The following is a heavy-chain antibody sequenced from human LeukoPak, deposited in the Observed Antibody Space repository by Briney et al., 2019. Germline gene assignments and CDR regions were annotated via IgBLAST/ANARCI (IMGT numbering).Heavy chain of an antibody. Sequence: SVKVSCKASGFTFTSSAMQWVRQARGQRLAGMGWIVVGSGNTNYAQKFQERVTITRDMSTSTAYMELSSLRSEDTAVYYCAADRGLLKAFDIWGQGTMVTVSS. V-gene: IGHV1-58*02. CDR3: AADRGLLKAFDI. J-gene: IGHJ3*02. CDR1: GFTFTSSA. CDR2: IVVGSGNT. D-gene: IGHD3/OR15-3a*01.